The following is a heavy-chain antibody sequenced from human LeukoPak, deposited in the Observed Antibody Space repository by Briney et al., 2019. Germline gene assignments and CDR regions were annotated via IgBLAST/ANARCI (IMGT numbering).Heavy chain of an antibody. J-gene: IGHJ4*02. Sequence: QPGGSLRLSCAASGFTFSSYAMSWVRQAPGKGLEWVSAISGSGGSTYYVDSVKGRFTISRDNSKNTLYLQMNSLRAEDTAVYYCAKGDTMIVVVIIDYWGQGTLVTVSS. CDR1: GFTFSSYA. CDR2: ISGSGGST. D-gene: IGHD3-22*01. CDR3: AKGDTMIVVVIIDY. V-gene: IGHV3-23*01.